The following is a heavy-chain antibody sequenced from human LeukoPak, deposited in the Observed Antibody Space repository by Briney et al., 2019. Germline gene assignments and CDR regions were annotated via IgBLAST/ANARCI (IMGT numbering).Heavy chain of an antibody. CDR3: ARVRIAVAGIQGYYYGMDV. CDR2: IYYSGST. CDR1: GGSISSYY. V-gene: IGHV4-59*01. D-gene: IGHD6-19*01. J-gene: IGHJ6*02. Sequence: SETLSLTCTVSGGSISSYYWSWIRLPPGKGLEWIGYIYYSGSTNYNPSLKSRVTISVDTSKNQFSLKLSSVTAADTAVYYCARVRIAVAGIQGYYYGMDVWGQGTTVTVSS.